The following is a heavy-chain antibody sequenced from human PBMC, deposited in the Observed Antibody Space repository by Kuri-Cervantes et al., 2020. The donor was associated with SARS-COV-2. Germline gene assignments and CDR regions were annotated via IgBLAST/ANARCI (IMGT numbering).Heavy chain of an antibody. J-gene: IGHJ6*02. Sequence: GESLKISCAASGFSFTSYCMTWVRQTPGKGLGWVSSISRTSTYKHYADPVKGRFSMSRDNAKNSLYLQLESLRVEDTAIYYCARGGSGDSRPSHYDIPDFYYTLDVWGQGTTVTVSS. CDR3: ARGGSGDSRPSHYDIPDFYYTLDV. D-gene: IGHD3-9*01. CDR2: ISRTSTYK. CDR1: GFSFTSYC. V-gene: IGHV3-21*06.